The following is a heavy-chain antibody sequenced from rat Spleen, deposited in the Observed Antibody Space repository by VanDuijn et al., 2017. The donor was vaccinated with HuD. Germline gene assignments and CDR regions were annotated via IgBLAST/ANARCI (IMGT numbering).Heavy chain of an antibody. V-gene: IGHV5S13*01. J-gene: IGHJ2*01. CDR2: ISTGGGNT. Sequence: EVQLVESDGGLVQPGRSLKLSCAASGFTFSNHGMAWVRQTPTKGLEWVASISTGGGNTYYRDSGKGRFTISRDNAKSTLYLQMDSLRSEDTATYYCARGDGYDGGDYFDYWGQGVMVTVSS. CDR3: ARGDGYDGGDYFDY. D-gene: IGHD1-12*02. CDR1: GFTFSNHG.